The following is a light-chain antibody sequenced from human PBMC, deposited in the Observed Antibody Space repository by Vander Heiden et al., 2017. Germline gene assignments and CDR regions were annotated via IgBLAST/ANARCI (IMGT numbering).Light chain of an antibody. CDR3: QSYDSSLSGVV. Sequence: QSVLTQPPPVSGAPGQRVTIPCTGSSSNFGAGYDVHWYQQLPGTAPKLLIYGNSKRPSGVPDRFSGSKSGTSASLAITGLQAEDEADYYCQSYDSSLSGVVFGGGTKLTVL. V-gene: IGLV1-40*01. CDR1: SSNFGAGYD. J-gene: IGLJ2*01. CDR2: GNS.